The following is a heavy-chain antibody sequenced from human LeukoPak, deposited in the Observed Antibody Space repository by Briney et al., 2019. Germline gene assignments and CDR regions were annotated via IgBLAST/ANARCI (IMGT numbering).Heavy chain of an antibody. V-gene: IGHV3-7*01. Sequence: GGSLRLSCAASGFTFSSYWMSWVRQAPGKGLEWVANIKQDGSEKYYVDSVKGRFTISRDNAKNSLYLQMNSLRAEDTAVYYCAGVGCSSTSCFRDYYYYYGMDVWGQGTTVTVSS. CDR1: GFTFSSYW. CDR3: AGVGCSSTSCFRDYYYYYGMDV. J-gene: IGHJ6*02. CDR2: IKQDGSEK. D-gene: IGHD2-2*01.